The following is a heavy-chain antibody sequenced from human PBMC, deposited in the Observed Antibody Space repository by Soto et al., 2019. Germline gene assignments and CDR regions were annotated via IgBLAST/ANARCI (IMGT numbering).Heavy chain of an antibody. D-gene: IGHD2-21*02. CDR2: INPNTGDT. Sequence: QVQLLQSGAEAKKPGASVKVSCKASGYTFTTGDLNWVRQAPGQGLEWMGWINPNTGDTGYAQKFQGRLTMTRDTSIGTAYMELSNLRSEDTAFYYCARAKRTLSTCDVWGQGTLVTVSS. CDR1: GYTFTTGD. J-gene: IGHJ4*02. V-gene: IGHV1-8*01. CDR3: ARAKRTLSTCDV.